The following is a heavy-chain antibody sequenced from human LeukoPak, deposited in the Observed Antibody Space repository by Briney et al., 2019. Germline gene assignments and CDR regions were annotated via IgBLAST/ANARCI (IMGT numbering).Heavy chain of an antibody. Sequence: ASVKVSCQTSGYTFSDSFLHWVRQAPGQGLEWMGIINPSGGSTSYAQKFQGRVTMTRDTSTSTVYVELSSLRSEDTAVYYCARAGYGDYYEPLDYWGQGTLVTVSS. CDR2: INPSGGST. CDR3: ARAGYGDYYEPLDY. J-gene: IGHJ4*02. CDR1: GYTFSDSF. D-gene: IGHD4-17*01. V-gene: IGHV1-46*01.